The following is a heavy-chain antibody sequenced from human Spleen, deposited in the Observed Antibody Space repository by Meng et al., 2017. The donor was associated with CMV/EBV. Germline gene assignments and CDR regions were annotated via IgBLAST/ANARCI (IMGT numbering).Heavy chain of an antibody. Sequence: ASVKVSCKASGDTFTGSYMHWVRQAPGQGLEWMGWIKPNNGDTKYAQRFQGRVTMTRDTSISTAYMDLSGLTSDDTAVYYCARGAEYCTTTNCYKTFDPWGQGTLVTVSS. D-gene: IGHD2-2*02. J-gene: IGHJ5*02. CDR3: ARGAEYCTTTNCYKTFDP. V-gene: IGHV1-2*02. CDR2: IKPNNGDT. CDR1: GDTFTGSY.